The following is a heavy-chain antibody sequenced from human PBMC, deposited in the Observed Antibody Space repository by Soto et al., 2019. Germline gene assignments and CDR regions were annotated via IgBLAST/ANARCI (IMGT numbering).Heavy chain of an antibody. D-gene: IGHD5-18*01. V-gene: IGHV1-3*04. CDR3: ARGRFPADSRYHYGTDV. CDR1: GYTFTSYA. Sequence: QVRLVQSGAEVKMPGASVEVSCKSSGYTFTSYAIHWVRQAPGQRLEWMGWINTGDGKTKYSQGFQGRVTITRDTSASTAYMDLSSLISEDTAVYYCARGRFPADSRYHYGTDVWGQGTTITVSS. J-gene: IGHJ6*02. CDR2: INTGDGKT.